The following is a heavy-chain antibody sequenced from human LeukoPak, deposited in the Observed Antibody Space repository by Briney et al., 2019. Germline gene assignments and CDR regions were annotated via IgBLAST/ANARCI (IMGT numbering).Heavy chain of an antibody. CDR2: ISGDGGRT. V-gene: IGHV3-43*02. Sequence: PGGSLRLSCAASGFTFDDYAMNWVRQAPGKGLEWVSLISGDGGRTFYADSVKGRFTTSRDNSKNSLYLEMNSMRTEDTALYYCAKDLASVYDAFNIWGQGTMVTVSS. CDR1: GFTFDDYA. J-gene: IGHJ3*02. CDR3: AKDLASVYDAFNI.